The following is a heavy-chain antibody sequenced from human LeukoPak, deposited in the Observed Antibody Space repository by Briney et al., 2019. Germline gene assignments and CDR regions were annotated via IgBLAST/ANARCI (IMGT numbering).Heavy chain of an antibody. D-gene: IGHD4-17*01. CDR3: ARAPMTTEDY. CDR1: GFIVSSNY. Sequence: GGSLRLSCVASGFIVSSNYMSWVRQAPGKGLEWVSVIYSGGGTNYADSVKGRFTISRDRPKNTLYLQMNSLRVEDTAVYYCARAPMTTEDYWGQGTLVTVSS. CDR2: IYSGGGT. J-gene: IGHJ4*02. V-gene: IGHV3-53*01.